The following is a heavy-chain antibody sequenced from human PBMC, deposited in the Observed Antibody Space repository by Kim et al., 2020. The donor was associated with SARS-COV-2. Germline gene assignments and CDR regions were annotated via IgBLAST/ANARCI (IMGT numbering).Heavy chain of an antibody. CDR1: GFTFSNYA. D-gene: IGHD3-16*02. Sequence: GGSLRLSCAASGFTFSNYAMNWVRQAPGKGLEWVSVISDRSGTTYYADSVKGRFTISRDNSKNTLYLQMNSLRAEDTAVYYCAKSKGGVFGYVDYWGQGTLVTVSS. J-gene: IGHJ4*02. CDR2: ISDRSGTT. CDR3: AKSKGGVFGYVDY. V-gene: IGHV3-23*01.